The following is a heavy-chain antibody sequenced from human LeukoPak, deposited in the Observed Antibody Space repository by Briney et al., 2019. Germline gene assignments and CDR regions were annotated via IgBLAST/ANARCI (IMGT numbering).Heavy chain of an antibody. CDR2: ISGSSGTT. CDR1: GFTFSSYS. J-gene: IGHJ4*02. V-gene: IGHV3-48*04. Sequence: GGSLRLSCAASGFTFSSYSMNWVRQAPGKGLEWVSHISGSSGTTHYADSVKGRFTISRDNAKNSLYLQMNSLRAEDTAVYYCASMGGYWGQGTLVTVSS. D-gene: IGHD3-16*01. CDR3: ASMGGY.